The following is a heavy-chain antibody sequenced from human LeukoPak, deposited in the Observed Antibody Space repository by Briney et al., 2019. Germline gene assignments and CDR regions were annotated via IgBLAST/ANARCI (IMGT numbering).Heavy chain of an antibody. D-gene: IGHD3-10*01. J-gene: IGHJ6*03. V-gene: IGHV4-4*07. Sequence: SETLSLTCTVSGGPISIYYWNWIRQPAGKGLEWIGRIFTSGITNYNPSLKSRVTMSVDTSKNQFSLNVSSVTAADTAVYYCARESSGSYYNPLGYMDVWGRGATVTVSS. CDR1: GGPISIYY. CDR2: IFTSGIT. CDR3: ARESSGSYYNPLGYMDV.